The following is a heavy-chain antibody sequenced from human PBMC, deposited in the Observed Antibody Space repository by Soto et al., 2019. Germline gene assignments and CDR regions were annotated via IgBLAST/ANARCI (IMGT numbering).Heavy chain of an antibody. J-gene: IGHJ4*02. CDR3: ARRYSSGFDY. V-gene: IGHV4-31*03. CDR1: GGSISSGGYY. D-gene: IGHD6-19*01. CDR2: IYYSGST. Sequence: SETLSLTCTVSGGSISSGGYYWSCIRQHPGKGLEWIGYIYYSGSTYYNPSLKSRVTISVDTSKNQFSLKLSSVTAADTAVYYCARRYSSGFDYWGQGTLVTVSS.